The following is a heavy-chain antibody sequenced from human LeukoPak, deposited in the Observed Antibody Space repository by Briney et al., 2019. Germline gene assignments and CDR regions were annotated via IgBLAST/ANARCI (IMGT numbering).Heavy chain of an antibody. CDR3: AKGRLMVRGVMSLIADY. CDR2: ISGSGGST. Sequence: GGSLRLSCAASGFTFSSYAMSWVRQAPGKGLEWVSAISGSGGSTYYADSVKGRFTISRDNSENTLYLQMNSLRAEDTAVYYCAKGRLMVRGVMSLIADYWGQGTLVTVSS. V-gene: IGHV3-23*01. CDR1: GFTFSSYA. D-gene: IGHD3-10*01. J-gene: IGHJ4*02.